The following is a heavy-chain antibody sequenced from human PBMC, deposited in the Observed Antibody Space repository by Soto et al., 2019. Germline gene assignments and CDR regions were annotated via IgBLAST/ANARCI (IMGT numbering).Heavy chain of an antibody. CDR2: IYYSGST. V-gene: IGHV4-61*01. D-gene: IGHD5-12*01. J-gene: IGHJ3*02. CDR1: GGSVSSGSYY. Sequence: SETLSLTCTVSGGSVSSGSYYWSWIRQPPGKGLEWIGYIYYSGSTNYNPSLKSRVTISVDTSKNQFSLKLSSVTAADTAVYYCARSRDGYNFFAFDIWGQGTMVTVSS. CDR3: ARSRDGYNFFAFDI.